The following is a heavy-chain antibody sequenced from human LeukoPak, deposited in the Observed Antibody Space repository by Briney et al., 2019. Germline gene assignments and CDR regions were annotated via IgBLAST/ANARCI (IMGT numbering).Heavy chain of an antibody. J-gene: IGHJ4*02. D-gene: IGHD4-17*01. Sequence: GGSLRLSCAASGFTFSSYAMSWVRQAPGKGLEWVSAISGSGGSTYYADSVKGRFTISRDNSKNTLYLQMNSLRAEDTAVYYCAKDLYISDYGYYFDYWGQGTLVTVSS. CDR1: GFTFSSYA. CDR2: ISGSGGST. CDR3: AKDLYISDYGYYFDY. V-gene: IGHV3-23*01.